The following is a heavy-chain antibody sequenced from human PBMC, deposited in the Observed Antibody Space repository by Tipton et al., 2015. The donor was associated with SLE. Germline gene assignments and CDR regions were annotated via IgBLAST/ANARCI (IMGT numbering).Heavy chain of an antibody. V-gene: IGHV3-23*01. Sequence: SLRLSCAASGFTFSSYGMSWVRQAPGKGLEWVSAISGSGGSTYYADSVKGRFTISRDNSKNTLYLQMNSLRAEDTAVYYCAKGNGVIWFGAERSFQHWGQGTLVTVSS. D-gene: IGHD3-10*01. CDR2: ISGSGGST. J-gene: IGHJ1*01. CDR3: AKGNGVIWFGAERSFQH. CDR1: GFTFSSYG.